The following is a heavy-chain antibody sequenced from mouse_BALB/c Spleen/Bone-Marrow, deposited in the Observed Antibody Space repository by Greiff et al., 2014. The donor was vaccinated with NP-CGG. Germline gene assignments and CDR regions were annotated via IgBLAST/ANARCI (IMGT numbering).Heavy chain of an antibody. CDR2: INPDSSTI. CDR3: AGNGYYGWIAY. CDR1: GFDFSRYW. J-gene: IGHJ3*01. V-gene: IGHV4-1*02. D-gene: IGHD2-3*01. Sequence: DVQLVESGGGLVQPGGSLKLSCAASGFDFSRYWMTWVRQAPGKGLEWIGEINPDSSTINYTPSLEDKFIISRDNAKNTLYLQISKVRSEDTALYYCAGNGYYGWIAYWGQGTLVTVSA.